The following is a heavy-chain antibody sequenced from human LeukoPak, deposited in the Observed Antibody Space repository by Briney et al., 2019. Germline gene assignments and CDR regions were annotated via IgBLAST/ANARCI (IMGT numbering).Heavy chain of an antibody. CDR1: GFTFSNYG. Sequence: GGSLRLSCAASGFTFSNYGMSWVRQAPGKGLEWVSAISGSGGSTYYADSVKGRFTISRDNSKNTLYLQMSSLRAEDTAVYYCARDKVGANYYYYYMDVWGKGTSVTISS. V-gene: IGHV3-23*01. D-gene: IGHD1-26*01. CDR3: ARDKVGANYYYYYMDV. CDR2: ISGSGGST. J-gene: IGHJ6*03.